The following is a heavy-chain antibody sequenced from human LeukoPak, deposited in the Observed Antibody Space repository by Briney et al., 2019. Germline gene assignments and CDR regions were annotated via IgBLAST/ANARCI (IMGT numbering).Heavy chain of an antibody. V-gene: IGHV4-34*01. CDR1: GGSFSGYN. D-gene: IGHD5-18*01. Sequence: WETLFLTCAVYGGSFSGYNWSWIRQPPGKGLEWMGEINHSGSTNYNPSLKSRGTILVDTSKHQFSMKLSSVTAADTAVYYCAGYNVDTAMAEYYFDYWGQGTLVTVPS. CDR2: INHSGST. J-gene: IGHJ4*02. CDR3: AGYNVDTAMAEYYFDY.